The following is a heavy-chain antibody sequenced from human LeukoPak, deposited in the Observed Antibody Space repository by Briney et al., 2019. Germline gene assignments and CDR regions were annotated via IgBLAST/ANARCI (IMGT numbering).Heavy chain of an antibody. CDR2: ISAYNGNT. J-gene: IGHJ4*02. Sequence: ASVKVSCKASGYTFTSYGISWVRQAPGQGLEWMGWISAYNGNTNHAQKLQGRVTMTTDTSTSTAYMELRSLRSDDTAVYYCARDTRSGSYGILDYWGQGTLVTVSS. D-gene: IGHD1-26*01. CDR1: GYTFTSYG. V-gene: IGHV1-18*01. CDR3: ARDTRSGSYGILDY.